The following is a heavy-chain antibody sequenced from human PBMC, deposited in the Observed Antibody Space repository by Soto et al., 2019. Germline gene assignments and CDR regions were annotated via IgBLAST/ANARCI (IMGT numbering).Heavy chain of an antibody. D-gene: IGHD1-1*01. V-gene: IGHV4-39*01. Sequence: QLQLQESGPGLVKPSETLSLTCIVSGGSVTSSTSYWGWIRQPPGKGLEWIGSINDVGSTYYNSPLRSRVAISVDTPKNQFSLKLNSVTAADTAVYYCARIGHGTTGRTFWGQGILVAVSS. CDR2: INDVGST. CDR3: ARIGHGTTGRTF. CDR1: GGSVTSSTSY. J-gene: IGHJ4*02.